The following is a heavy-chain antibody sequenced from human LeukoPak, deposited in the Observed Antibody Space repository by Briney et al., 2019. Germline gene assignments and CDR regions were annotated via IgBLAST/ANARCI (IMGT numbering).Heavy chain of an antibody. V-gene: IGHV4-34*01. CDR3: ARLDLGDSEAFDY. D-gene: IGHD2-21*02. Sequence: SETLSLTCAVYGGSFSGYYWSWIRQPPGKGLEWIGEINHSGSTNYNPSLKSRVTISVDTSKNQFSLKLSSVTAADTAVYYCARLDLGDSEAFDYWGQGTLVTVSS. J-gene: IGHJ4*02. CDR2: INHSGST. CDR1: GGSFSGYY.